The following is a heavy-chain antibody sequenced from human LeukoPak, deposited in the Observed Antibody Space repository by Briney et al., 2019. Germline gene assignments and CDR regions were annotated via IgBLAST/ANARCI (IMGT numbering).Heavy chain of an antibody. V-gene: IGHV3-30-3*01. D-gene: IGHD3-16*01. CDR3: AKGDYTLPFDY. CDR1: GFTFSSYA. Sequence: GGSLRLSCAASGFTFSSYAMHWVRQAPGKGLEWVAVISYDGSNKYYADSVKGRFTISRDNSKNTLYLQMNSLRAEDTAVYYCAKGDYTLPFDYWGQGTLVTVSS. CDR2: ISYDGSNK. J-gene: IGHJ4*02.